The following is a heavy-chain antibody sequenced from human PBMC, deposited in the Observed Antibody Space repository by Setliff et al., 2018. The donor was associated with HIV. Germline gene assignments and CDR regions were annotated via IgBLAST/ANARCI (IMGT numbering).Heavy chain of an antibody. Sequence: PSETLSLTCTVSGGSITSSSYYWGWIRQPPGKGLEWIGNIYYSGSTYYNPSLKSRVTISVDTSENQFSLRLNSVTAADTAVYYCARYRYYYDSSGYGRWFDPWGQGTL. CDR2: IYYSGST. J-gene: IGHJ5*02. D-gene: IGHD3-22*01. CDR3: ARYRYYYDSSGYGRWFDP. CDR1: GGSITSSSYY. V-gene: IGHV4-39*01.